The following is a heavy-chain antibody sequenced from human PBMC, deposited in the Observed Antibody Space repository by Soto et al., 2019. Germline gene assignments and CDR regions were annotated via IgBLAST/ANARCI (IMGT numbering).Heavy chain of an antibody. CDR1: GFTFSSYA. Sequence: GGSLRLSCAASGFTFSSYAMHWVRQAPGKGLEWVAVISYDGSNKYYADSVKGRFIISRDNARNTVYLQMNSLEAEDTAVYYCAKLPWEVAPSWGQGTLVTVSS. V-gene: IGHV3-30-3*02. J-gene: IGHJ5*02. CDR3: AKLPWEVAPS. D-gene: IGHD1-26*01. CDR2: ISYDGSNK.